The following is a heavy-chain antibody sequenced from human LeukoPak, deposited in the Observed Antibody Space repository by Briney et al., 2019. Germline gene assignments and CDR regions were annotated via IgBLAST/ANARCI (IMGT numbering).Heavy chain of an antibody. J-gene: IGHJ4*02. CDR1: GFGVSSKY. V-gene: IGHV3-53*01. CDR2: ISSGGDT. CDR3: ARGAYYYED. D-gene: IGHD3-22*01. Sequence: PGGSLRLSCPASGFGVSSKYLAWVRQAPGKGLEWVTVISSGGDTYYADSVKGRFTISRDNSKNTLYLQMNSLRVEDTAVYYCARGAYYYEDWGQGTLVTVSS.